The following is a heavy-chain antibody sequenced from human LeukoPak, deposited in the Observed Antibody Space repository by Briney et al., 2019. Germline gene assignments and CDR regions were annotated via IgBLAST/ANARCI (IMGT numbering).Heavy chain of an antibody. CDR3: ARSTSVAVAGTSWFDP. CDR1: GGSISSYY. CDR2: IYYSGST. V-gene: IGHV4-39*07. D-gene: IGHD6-19*01. Sequence: SETLSLTCTVSGGSISSYYWGWIRQPPGKGLEWIGSIYYSGSTYYNPSLKSRVTISVDTSKNQFSLKLSSVTAADTAVYYCARSTSVAVAGTSWFDPWGQGTLVTVSS. J-gene: IGHJ5*02.